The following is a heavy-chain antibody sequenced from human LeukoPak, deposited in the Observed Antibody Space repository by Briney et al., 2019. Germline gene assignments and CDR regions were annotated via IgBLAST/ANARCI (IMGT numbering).Heavy chain of an antibody. D-gene: IGHD3-10*01. CDR1: GGSISSGDYY. V-gene: IGHV4-30-4*01. Sequence: SETLSLTCTVSGGSISSGDYYWSWIRQPPGKGLEWIGYIYYSGSTYYNPSLKSRVTISVNTSKNQFSLKLSSVTAADTAVYYCAGTYYYASSPAFDIWGQGTMVTVSS. CDR3: AGTYYYASSPAFDI. CDR2: IYYSGST. J-gene: IGHJ3*02.